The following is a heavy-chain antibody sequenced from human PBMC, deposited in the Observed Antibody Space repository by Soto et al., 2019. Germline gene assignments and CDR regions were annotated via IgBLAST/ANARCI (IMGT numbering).Heavy chain of an antibody. J-gene: IGHJ5*02. CDR2: IYYSGST. V-gene: IGHV4-30-4*01. CDR3: ARALGIAAAGNWWFEP. CDR1: GGSISGGDYY. D-gene: IGHD6-13*01. Sequence: TLALTCTVSGGSISGGDYYWSWILQPPGKGLEWIGYIYYSGSTYYNPSLKSRVTISVDTSKNQFSLKLSSVTAADTAVYYCARALGIAAAGNWWFEPLGQGTLVNVSS.